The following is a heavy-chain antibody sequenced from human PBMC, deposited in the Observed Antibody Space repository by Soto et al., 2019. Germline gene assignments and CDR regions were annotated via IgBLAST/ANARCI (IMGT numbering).Heavy chain of an antibody. CDR1: GFTFSGSA. J-gene: IGHJ4*02. V-gene: IGHV3-73*01. CDR2: IRSKANSYAT. Sequence: EVQLVESGGGLVQPGGSLKLSCAASGFTFSGSAMHWVRQASGKGLEWVGRIRSKANSYATAYAASVKGRFTISRDDSKKTAYLQMNSLKTEDTAVYYCTPPPLGIVGAAWGQGTLVTVSS. D-gene: IGHD1-26*01. CDR3: TPPPLGIVGAA.